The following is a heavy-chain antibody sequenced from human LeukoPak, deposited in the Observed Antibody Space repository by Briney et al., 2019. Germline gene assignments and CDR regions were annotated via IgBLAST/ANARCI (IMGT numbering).Heavy chain of an antibody. CDR1: GSTFSDYW. D-gene: IGHD6-6*01. CDR2: INTDGSIT. J-gene: IGHJ4*02. Sequence: GGSLRLSCAASGSTFSDYWIHWVRQAPGKGLVWVSRINTDGSITNYADSVKGRFTSSRDNAKNTLYLQMSSLRAEDTAVYYCARGPNSNWSGLDFWGQGTLLTVSS. CDR3: ARGPNSNWSGLDF. V-gene: IGHV3-74*01.